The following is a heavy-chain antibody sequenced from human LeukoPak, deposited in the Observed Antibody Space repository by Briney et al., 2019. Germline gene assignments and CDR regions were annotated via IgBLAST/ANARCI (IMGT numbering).Heavy chain of an antibody. CDR3: ASLLTTPDY. V-gene: IGHV4-34*01. D-gene: IGHD4-17*01. CDR2: INHSGST. CDR1: GGSFSGYY. J-gene: IGHJ4*02. Sequence: SETLSLTCAVYGGSFSGYYWSWIRQPPGKGLEWIGEINHSGSTNYNPSLKSRVTIPVDTSKNQFSLKLSSVTAADTAVYYCASLLTTPDYWGQGTLVTVSS.